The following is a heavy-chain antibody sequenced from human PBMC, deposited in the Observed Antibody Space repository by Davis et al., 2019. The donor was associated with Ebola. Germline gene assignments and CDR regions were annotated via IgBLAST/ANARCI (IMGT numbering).Heavy chain of an antibody. D-gene: IGHD5-24*01. CDR3: ASGAAISDY. J-gene: IGHJ4*02. CDR2: IYYSGST. V-gene: IGHV4-39*01. CDR1: GGSISSSSYY. Sequence: MPSETLSLTCTVSGGSISSSSYYWGWIRQPPGKGLEWIGSIYYSGSTYYNPSLKSRVTISVDTSKNQFSLKLSSVTAADTTVYYCASGAAISDYWGQGTLVTVSS.